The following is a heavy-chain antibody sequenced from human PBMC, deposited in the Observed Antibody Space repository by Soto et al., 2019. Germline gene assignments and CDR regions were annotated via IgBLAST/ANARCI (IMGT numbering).Heavy chain of an antibody. CDR1: GYSFLNHW. D-gene: IGHD1-7*01. V-gene: IGHV5-51*01. CDR2: IYPSDSDT. Sequence: PGESLKIYCKGSGYSFLNHWIGWVRQKPGKGLEWMGLIYPSDSDTRYSPSFRGQVIISADKSITSAFPQWNSLNASDTAIYYCVIGQAWNYAYGFEVWGQGTTVTVSS. J-gene: IGHJ6*02. CDR3: VIGQAWNYAYGFEV.